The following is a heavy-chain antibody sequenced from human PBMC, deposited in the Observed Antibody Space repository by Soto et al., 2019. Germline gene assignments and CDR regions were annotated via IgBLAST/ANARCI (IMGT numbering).Heavy chain of an antibody. Sequence: SETLSLTCTVSGGSISSYYWSWIRQPPGKGLEWIGYIYYSGSTNYNPSLKSRVTISVDTSKNQFSLKLSSVTAADTAVYYCGGTNTARADDKYFNNGARETLFTVSS. CDR2: IYYSGST. V-gene: IGHV4-59*01. CDR3: GGTNTARADDKYFNN. CDR1: GGSISSYY. D-gene: IGHD5-18*01. J-gene: IGHJ4*02.